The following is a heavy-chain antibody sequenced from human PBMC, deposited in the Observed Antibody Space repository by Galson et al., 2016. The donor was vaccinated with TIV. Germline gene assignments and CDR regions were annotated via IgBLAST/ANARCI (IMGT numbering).Heavy chain of an antibody. D-gene: IGHD2-21*01. Sequence: SLRLSCAASGFTFSSYSMNWVHQAPGKGLEFVSLISSGGYTFYADSAKGRFTISRDNSKNTVFLQMNSLRPEDTAIYYCARDRRFCGNECYLYYYYGMDVWGQGTTVTVSS. CDR3: ARDRRFCGNECYLYYYYGMDV. CDR1: GFTFSSYS. CDR2: ISSGGYT. J-gene: IGHJ6*02. V-gene: IGHV3-66*02.